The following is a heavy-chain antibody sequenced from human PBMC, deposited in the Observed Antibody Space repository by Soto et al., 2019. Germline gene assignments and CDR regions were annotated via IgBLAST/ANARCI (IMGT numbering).Heavy chain of an antibody. J-gene: IGHJ5*02. CDR2: INAGNGNT. V-gene: IGHV1-3*01. CDR3: ARGYSTTLWFDP. CDR1: GYTFTSYA. D-gene: IGHD6-13*01. Sequence: ASVKVSCKASGYTFTSYAMHWVRQAPGQRLEWMGWINAGNGNTKYSQKFQGRVTITRDTSASTAYMELSSLRSEDTAVYYCARGYSTTLWFDPWGQGTLVTVSS.